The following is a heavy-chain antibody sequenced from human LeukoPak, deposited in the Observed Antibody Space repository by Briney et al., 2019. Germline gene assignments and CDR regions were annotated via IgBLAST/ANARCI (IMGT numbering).Heavy chain of an antibody. J-gene: IGHJ4*02. V-gene: IGHV3-23*01. CDR3: ANAVTTRGWGTVDY. Sequence: GGSLRLSCAASGFTFSNYAMSWVRQAPGKGLEWVSAIGGSGSSTYYADSVKGRFTISRDNSKNTLYLQMNSLRAEDTAVYYCANAVTTRGWGTVDYWGQGTLVTVSS. CDR2: IGGSGSST. CDR1: GFTFSNYA. D-gene: IGHD4-17*01.